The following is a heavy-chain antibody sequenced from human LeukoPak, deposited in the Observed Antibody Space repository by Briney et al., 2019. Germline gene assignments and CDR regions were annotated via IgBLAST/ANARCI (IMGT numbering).Heavy chain of an antibody. V-gene: IGHV4-39*01. D-gene: IGHD6-19*01. Sequence: SETLSLTCTVSGGSISTTNYYWAWIRQPPGKGLEWIGTIYYSGTTYYNPSLRSRVTISVDTSKNHFSLKLSSVTAADTAVYYCAKHRITVAGENFDYWGQGTLVTASS. CDR2: IYYSGTT. CDR3: AKHRITVAGENFDY. J-gene: IGHJ4*02. CDR1: GGSISTTNYY.